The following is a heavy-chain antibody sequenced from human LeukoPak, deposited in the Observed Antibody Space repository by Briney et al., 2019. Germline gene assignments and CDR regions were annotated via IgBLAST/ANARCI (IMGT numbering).Heavy chain of an antibody. J-gene: IGHJ5*02. Sequence: SQALSLTCAISGDSVSSNSVTWNWIRQSPSRGLEWLGRTYYRSTWYNDYAVSVRGRITVNPDTSKNQFSPHLNSVTPEDTAVYYCARRLTQYDCFDPWGQGILVTVSS. D-gene: IGHD2-2*01. CDR2: TYYRSTWYN. CDR1: GDSVSSNSVT. V-gene: IGHV6-1*01. CDR3: ARRLTQYDCFDP.